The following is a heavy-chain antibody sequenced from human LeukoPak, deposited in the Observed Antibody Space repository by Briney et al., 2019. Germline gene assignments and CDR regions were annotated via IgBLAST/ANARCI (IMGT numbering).Heavy chain of an antibody. Sequence: SGGSLRLSCSASGFTFNSAGMHWVRQALGKGLDYISSINKIGTTTYYADSAKGRSTISRDNSKNTLYLQMTSLRIEDTAIYYCVKERGNSGWSPFDFWGQGTLVTVSS. V-gene: IGHV3-64D*06. D-gene: IGHD6-19*01. J-gene: IGHJ4*02. CDR1: GFTFNSAG. CDR3: VKERGNSGWSPFDF. CDR2: INKIGTTT.